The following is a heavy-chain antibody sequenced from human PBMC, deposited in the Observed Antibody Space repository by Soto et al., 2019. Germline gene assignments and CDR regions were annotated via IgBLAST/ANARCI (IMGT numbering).Heavy chain of an antibody. CDR1: GYSFTSYW. J-gene: IGHJ4*02. D-gene: IGHD2-2*01. CDR3: AKQLPAAPYYLEY. CDR2: IYPGDSDT. Sequence: PGESLKISCKGSGYSFTSYWIGWVRQMPGKGLEWMGIIYPGDSDTRYSPSFQGQVTISADKSISTAYLPWSSLKASDTAMYYCAKQLPAAPYYLEYWGQGTLVTVSS. V-gene: IGHV5-51*01.